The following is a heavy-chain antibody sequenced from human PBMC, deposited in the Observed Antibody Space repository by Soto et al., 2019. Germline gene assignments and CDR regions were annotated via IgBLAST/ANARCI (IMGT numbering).Heavy chain of an antibody. CDR2: IYYSGST. V-gene: IGHV4-59*01. CDR1: GGSISSYY. D-gene: IGHD6-13*01. J-gene: IGHJ4*02. CDR3: ASGVWELAAAGTFDY. Sequence: SETLSLTCTVSGGSISSYYWSWIRQPPGKGLEWIGYIYYSGSTNYNPSLKSRVTISVDTSKNQFSLKLSSVTAADTAVYYCASGVWELAAAGTFDYWGQGTLVTVSS.